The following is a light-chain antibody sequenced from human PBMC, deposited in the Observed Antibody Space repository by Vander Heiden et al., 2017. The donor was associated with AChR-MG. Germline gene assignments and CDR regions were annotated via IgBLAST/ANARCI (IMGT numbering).Light chain of an antibody. J-gene: IGKJ2*01. CDR2: AAS. Sequence: DIQMTQSPSSLSASIGDRVTITCRASQSISRYVNWYQQKPGKAPKFLIYAASSLQSGVPSRFSGSGSGTDFTLTISSLQPEDFATYYCQQSYRTPPYTFGQGTKLEIK. CDR3: QQSYRTPPYT. CDR1: QSISRY. V-gene: IGKV1-39*01.